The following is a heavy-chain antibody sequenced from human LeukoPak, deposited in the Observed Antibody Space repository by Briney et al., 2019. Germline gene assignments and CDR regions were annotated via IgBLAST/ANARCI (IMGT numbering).Heavy chain of an antibody. V-gene: IGHV3-30*03. Sequence: GGSLRLSCAASGFTFSSYWMHWVRQAPGKGLEWVAVISYDGKKTYYADSVKGRFTLSRDDSQNTVYLQMNSLRDDDTALYYCVRGSKIRGVIPEGEFDYWGQGTLVTVSS. CDR3: VRGSKIRGVIPEGEFDY. CDR2: ISYDGKKT. D-gene: IGHD3-10*01. CDR1: GFTFSSYW. J-gene: IGHJ4*02.